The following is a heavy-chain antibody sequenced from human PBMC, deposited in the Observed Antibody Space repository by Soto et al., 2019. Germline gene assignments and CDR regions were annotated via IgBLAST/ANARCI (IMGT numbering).Heavy chain of an antibody. CDR3: ARRSSAYYYYGMDV. V-gene: IGHV4-34*01. CDR1: GGSFSGYY. J-gene: IGHJ6*02. CDR2: INHSGST. Sequence: SETLSLTCAVYGGSFSGYYWSWIRQPPGKGLEWIGEINHSGSTNYNPSLKSRVTISVDTSKNQFSLKLSSVTAADTAVYYCARRSSAYYYYGMDVWGQGTKVTVSS. D-gene: IGHD1-26*01.